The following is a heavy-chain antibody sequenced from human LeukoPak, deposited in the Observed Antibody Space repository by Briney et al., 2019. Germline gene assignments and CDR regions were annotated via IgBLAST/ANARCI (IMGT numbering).Heavy chain of an antibody. CDR3: ARHGGTLRWASEGTFDI. V-gene: IGHV5-51*01. CDR2: IYPGDSDT. Sequence: GESLKISCKGSGYSFTSYWIGWVRQMPGKGLEWMGIIYPGDSDTRCSPSFQGQVTISADKSISTAYLQWSSLKASDTAMYYCARHGGTLRWASEGTFDIWGQGTMVTVSS. D-gene: IGHD4-23*01. J-gene: IGHJ3*02. CDR1: GYSFTSYW.